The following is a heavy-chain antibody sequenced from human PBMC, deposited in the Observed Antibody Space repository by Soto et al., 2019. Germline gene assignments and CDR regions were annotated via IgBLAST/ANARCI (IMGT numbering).Heavy chain of an antibody. D-gene: IGHD3-9*01. Sequence: EVQLLESGGGLVQPGGSLRLSCAASGFTFSSYAMSWVRQAPGKGLEWVSAISGSGGSTYYADSVKGRFTISRDNSKNTLYLQMNRLRAEDTAVYYCAKTPIAYILTGYQGYFDLWGRGTLVTVSS. CDR2: ISGSGGST. V-gene: IGHV3-23*01. J-gene: IGHJ2*01. CDR3: AKTPIAYILTGYQGYFDL. CDR1: GFTFSSYA.